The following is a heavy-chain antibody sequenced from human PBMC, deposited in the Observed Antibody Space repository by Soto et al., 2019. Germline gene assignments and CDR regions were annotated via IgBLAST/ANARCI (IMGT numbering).Heavy chain of an antibody. V-gene: IGHV3-7*01. CDR3: ARGGGWLIED. Sequence: EVQLVESGGGLVQPGGSLRLSCGASGLTFNKNWMNWVRQAPGKGLEWVANINQDGSGKEYVDAVKGRFTISRDNAKKSLYMQMDSLRVEDTAVYYCARGGGWLIEDWGQGILVTVSS. CDR2: INQDGSGK. J-gene: IGHJ4*02. CDR1: GLTFNKNW. D-gene: IGHD5-12*01.